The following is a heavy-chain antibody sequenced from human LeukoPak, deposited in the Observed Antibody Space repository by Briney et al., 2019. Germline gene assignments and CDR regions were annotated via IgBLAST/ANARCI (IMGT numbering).Heavy chain of an antibody. Sequence: GGSLRLSCAASGFTFKNYWMSWVRQAPGKGLEWVANIKQDGSHKYYADSVKGRITISRDNAKNSLYLQMNSLRAEDTAVYYCARGLRGGYGYYFDYWGQGTLVTVSS. CDR3: ARGLRGGYGYYFDY. D-gene: IGHD5-12*01. CDR2: IKQDGSHK. J-gene: IGHJ4*02. V-gene: IGHV3-7*03. CDR1: GFTFKNYW.